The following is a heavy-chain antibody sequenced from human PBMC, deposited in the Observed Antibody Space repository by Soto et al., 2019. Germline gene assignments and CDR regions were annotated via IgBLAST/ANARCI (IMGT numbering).Heavy chain of an antibody. CDR1: GFTFSSYS. J-gene: IGHJ4*02. Sequence: GGSLRLSCAASGFTFSSYSMNWVRQAPGKGLEWASSISSSSSYIYYADSVKGRFTISRDNAKNSLYLQMNSLGAEDTAVYYCAREGGSYYGYWGQGTLVTVSS. CDR2: ISSSSSYI. D-gene: IGHD1-26*01. V-gene: IGHV3-21*01. CDR3: AREGGSYYGY.